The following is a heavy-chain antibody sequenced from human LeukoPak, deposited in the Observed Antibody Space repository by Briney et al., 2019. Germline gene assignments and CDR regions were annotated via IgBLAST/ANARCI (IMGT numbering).Heavy chain of an antibody. V-gene: IGHV3-23*01. CDR1: GFTFSSYA. CDR2: ISGSGGAT. J-gene: IGHJ5*02. Sequence: GGSLRLSCAASGFTFSSYAMSWVRQAPGKGLEWVSAISGSGGATYYADSVRGRFTISRDNSKNTLYLQMNSLRAEDTAVYYCARDVRPPTHSGSYLTGRYNWFDPWGQGTLVTVSS. CDR3: ARDVRPPTHSGSYLTGRYNWFDP. D-gene: IGHD1-26*01.